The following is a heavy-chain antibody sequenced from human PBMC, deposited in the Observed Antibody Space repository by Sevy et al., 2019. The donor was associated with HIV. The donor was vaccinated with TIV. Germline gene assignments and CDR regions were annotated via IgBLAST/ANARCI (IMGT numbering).Heavy chain of an antibody. D-gene: IGHD4-17*01. CDR2: IRYDGTTK. CDR3: AKGPHPAVTTSYGMDV. Sequence: GGSLRLSCAASGFTFREYAMHWVRQAPGKGLEWLTFIRYDGTTKYYTDSVRGRFTISRDNSKNTLYLQMNSLRGEDTAVYYCAKGPHPAVTTSYGMDVWGQGTTVTVSS. J-gene: IGHJ6*02. V-gene: IGHV3-30*02. CDR1: GFTFREYA.